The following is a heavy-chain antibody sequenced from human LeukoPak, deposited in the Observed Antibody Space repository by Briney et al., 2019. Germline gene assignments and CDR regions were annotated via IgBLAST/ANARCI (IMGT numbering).Heavy chain of an antibody. V-gene: IGHV3-23*01. CDR2: ISGSGGST. CDR1: GFTFSSYA. Sequence: GGSLRLSCAASGFTFSSYAMSWVRQAPGKGLEWVSAISGSGGSTYYADSVKGRFTISRDNSKNTLYLQMNSLRAEDTAVYYCAVRSSAYYFFDYWGQGTLVTVSS. CDR3: AVRSSAYYFFDY. J-gene: IGHJ4*02. D-gene: IGHD3-22*01.